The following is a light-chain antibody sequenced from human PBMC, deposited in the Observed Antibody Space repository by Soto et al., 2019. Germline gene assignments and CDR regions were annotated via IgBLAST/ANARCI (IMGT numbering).Light chain of an antibody. J-gene: IGLJ3*02. CDR2: ITS. Sequence: QTVVTQEPSLTVSPGGTVTLTCASSTGAVTSGYYPNWFQQKPGQAPTALIYITSIKHSWTPARFSGSLLGGKAALTLSGVQPEDEAEYYCLLYYGGAPVFGGGTKLTVL. CDR3: LLYYGGAPV. CDR1: TGAVTSGYY. V-gene: IGLV7-43*01.